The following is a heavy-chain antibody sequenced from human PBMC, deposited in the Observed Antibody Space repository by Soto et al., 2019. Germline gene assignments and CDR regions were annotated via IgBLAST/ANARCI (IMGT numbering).Heavy chain of an antibody. Sequence: ELQLVESGGDVVQPGGSLRLSCAASGFMFSLYHMNWVRQAPGKGLEWVSDITYSSNTINYADSVKGRFTISRDNAKNSLYLQMNRLRDEDTAVYYCTRDGGRGYERDVWGQGTTVTVSS. D-gene: IGHD5-12*01. J-gene: IGHJ6*02. CDR1: GFMFSLYH. CDR2: ITYSSNTI. V-gene: IGHV3-48*02. CDR3: TRDGGRGYERDV.